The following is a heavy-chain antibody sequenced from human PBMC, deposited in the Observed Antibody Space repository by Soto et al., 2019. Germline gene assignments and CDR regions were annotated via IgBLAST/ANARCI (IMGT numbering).Heavy chain of an antibody. CDR2: IYSGGSI. CDR1: GFTVSSNY. CDR3: ARDLYYYGMDV. V-gene: IGHV3-53*01. Sequence: GGSLRLSCAASGFTVSSNYMSWVRQAPGKGLEWVSVIYSGGSIYYADSVKGRFTISRDNSKNTLYLQMNSLRAEDTAVYYCARDLYYYGMDVWGQGTTVTVSS. J-gene: IGHJ6*02.